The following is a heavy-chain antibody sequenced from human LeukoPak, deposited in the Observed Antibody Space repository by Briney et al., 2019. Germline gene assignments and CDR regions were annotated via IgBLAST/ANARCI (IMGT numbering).Heavy chain of an antibody. D-gene: IGHD6-13*01. Sequence: GGSLRLSCAASGVTLSPYGMHWVRQAPGKGLEWVAVISYEGGTQHYADSVKGRFIISRDNPRNTLYLQMTILRTEDTAIYYCAKEGVGHVSTWYDLWGRGTQV. J-gene: IGHJ4*02. CDR2: ISYEGGTQ. CDR3: AKEGVGHVSTWYDL. V-gene: IGHV3-30*18. CDR1: GVTLSPYG.